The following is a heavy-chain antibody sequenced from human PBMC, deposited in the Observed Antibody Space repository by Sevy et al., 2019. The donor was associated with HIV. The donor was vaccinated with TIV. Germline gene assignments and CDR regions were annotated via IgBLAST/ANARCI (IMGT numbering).Heavy chain of an antibody. CDR1: GVTISRDW. Sequence: GGTLRLSCAASGVTISRDWMTWVRQAPGKGLEWVAKIKADGSETYSVDSVKGRFSNSRDNAKNALYLQMKSLRAEDTAVYYCARGANNLYNWGQGTMVTVSS. CDR3: ARGANNLYN. J-gene: IGHJ4*02. D-gene: IGHD3-10*01. CDR2: IKADGSET. V-gene: IGHV3-7*01.